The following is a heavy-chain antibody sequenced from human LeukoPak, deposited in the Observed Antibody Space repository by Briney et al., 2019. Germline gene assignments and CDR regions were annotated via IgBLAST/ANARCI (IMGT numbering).Heavy chain of an antibody. Sequence: SSETLSLTCTVSGGSISSYYWSWIRLPPEKGLEWIGNIYYTGDTYYNPSLQSRVAISVGTSKSQFSLKLGSVIAADTAVYFCARGFQWLPRANGFYIWGHGTMVTVSS. D-gene: IGHD5-24*01. CDR1: GGSISSYY. J-gene: IGHJ3*02. V-gene: IGHV4-59*01. CDR3: ARGFQWLPRANGFYI. CDR2: IYYTGDT.